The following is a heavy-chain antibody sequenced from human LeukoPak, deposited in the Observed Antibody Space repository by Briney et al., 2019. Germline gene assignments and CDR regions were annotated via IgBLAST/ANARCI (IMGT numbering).Heavy chain of an antibody. V-gene: IGHV4-31*03. CDR1: GGSISSGGYY. J-gene: IGHJ4*02. CDR3: ARGSNWNYGPPFDY. CDR2: IYYSGST. D-gene: IGHD1-7*01. Sequence: SETLSLTCTVSGGSISSGGYYWSWIRQHPGKGLEWIGYIYYSGSTYYNSSLRSRVTISIDTSKNQFSLKLTSVTAADTAVYYCARGSNWNYGPPFDYWGQGTLVTVSS.